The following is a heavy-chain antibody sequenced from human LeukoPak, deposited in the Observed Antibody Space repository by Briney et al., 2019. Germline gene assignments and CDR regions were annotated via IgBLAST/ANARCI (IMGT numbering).Heavy chain of an antibody. CDR1: GYTFTSYG. Sequence: ASVKVSCKASGYTFTSYGISWVRQAPGQGLEWMGWISAYNGNTNYAQKLQGRVTMTTDTSTSTAYMELRSLRSDDTAVCYCGYGSGSYDAFDIWGQGTMVTVSS. CDR3: GYGSGSYDAFDI. D-gene: IGHD3-10*01. J-gene: IGHJ3*02. CDR2: ISAYNGNT. V-gene: IGHV1-18*01.